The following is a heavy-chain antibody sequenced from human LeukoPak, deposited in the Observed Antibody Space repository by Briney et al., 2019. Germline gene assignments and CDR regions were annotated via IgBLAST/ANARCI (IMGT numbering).Heavy chain of an antibody. CDR1: GGSISSYY. CDR3: ARGGSYPLWYYGMDV. J-gene: IGHJ6*02. D-gene: IGHD1-26*01. Sequence: SETLSLTCTVSGGSISSYYWSWIRQPPGKGLEWIGSIYYSGSTYYNPSLKSRVTISVDTSKNQFSLKLSSVTAADTAVYYCARGGSYPLWYYGMDVWGQGTTVTVSS. CDR2: IYYSGST. V-gene: IGHV4-39*07.